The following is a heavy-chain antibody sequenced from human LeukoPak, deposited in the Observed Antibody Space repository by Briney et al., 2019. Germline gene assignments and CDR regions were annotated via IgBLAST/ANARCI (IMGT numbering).Heavy chain of an antibody. D-gene: IGHD6-13*01. Sequence: PGGSLRLSCAVSGFTFSSYSMNWVHQAPGKGLEWVSSISSSSSYIYYADSVKGRFTISRDNAKNSLYLQMNSLRAEDTAVYYCARDGYRAAAYYGMDVWGQGTTVTVSS. CDR2: ISSSSSYI. V-gene: IGHV3-21*01. CDR3: ARDGYRAAAYYGMDV. CDR1: GFTFSSYS. J-gene: IGHJ6*02.